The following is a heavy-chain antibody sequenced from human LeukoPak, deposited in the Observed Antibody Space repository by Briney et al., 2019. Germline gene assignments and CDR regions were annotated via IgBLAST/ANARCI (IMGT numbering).Heavy chain of an antibody. CDR1: GGSISSGGYY. CDR2: IYYSGST. CDR3: ARGVRVDAFDI. D-gene: IGHD3-3*01. V-gene: IGHV4-31*03. Sequence: SQALSLTCTVSGGSISSGGYYWSWIRQHPGKGLEWIGYIYYSGSTYYNPSLKSRVTISVDRSKNQFSLKLSSVTAADTAVYYCARGVRVDAFDIWGQGTMVTVSS. J-gene: IGHJ3*02.